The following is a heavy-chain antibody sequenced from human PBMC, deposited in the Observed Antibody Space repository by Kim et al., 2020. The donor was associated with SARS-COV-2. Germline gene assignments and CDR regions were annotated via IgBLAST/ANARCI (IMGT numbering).Heavy chain of an antibody. CDR3: ARDLSRNWNI. D-gene: IGHD6-13*01. CDR2: IYSGGST. J-gene: IGHJ3*02. V-gene: IGHV3-66*01. CDR1: GFTVSSNY. Sequence: GGSLRLSCAASGFTVSSNYMSWVRQAPGKGLEWVSVIYSGGSTYYADSAKGRFTISRDNSKNTLYLQMNSLKAADTAVYYCARDLSRNWNIWGQGTMVTVSS.